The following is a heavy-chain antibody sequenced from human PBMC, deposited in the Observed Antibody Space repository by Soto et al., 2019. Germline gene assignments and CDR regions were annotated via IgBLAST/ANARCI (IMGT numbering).Heavy chain of an antibody. D-gene: IGHD4-17*01. V-gene: IGHV4-61*01. CDR3: ARLTTPTPYYFYYGMDV. CDR1: GGSVRSGSYY. J-gene: IGHJ6*02. Sequence: QVQLQESGPGLVKPSETLSLTCTVSGGSVRSGSYYWSWIRQPPGKDLEWIGYIYNSGSTNYNPSLKSRVTISVDTSKNQFSLKPSSVTAADTAVYYCARLTTPTPYYFYYGMDVWGQGTMVTVSS. CDR2: IYNSGST.